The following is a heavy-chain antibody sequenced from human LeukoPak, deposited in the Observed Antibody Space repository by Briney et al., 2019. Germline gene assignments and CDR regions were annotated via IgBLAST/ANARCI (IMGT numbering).Heavy chain of an antibody. J-gene: IGHJ4*02. V-gene: IGHV1-18*01. CDR1: GYTFTSYG. Sequence: ASVKVSCKASGYTFTSYGISRVRQAPGQGLEWMGWISAYNGNTNYAQKLQGRVTMTTDTSTSTAYMELRSLRSDDTAVYYCARDFPRYYDFWSGFDYWGQGTLVTVSS. CDR2: ISAYNGNT. CDR3: ARDFPRYYDFWSGFDY. D-gene: IGHD3-3*01.